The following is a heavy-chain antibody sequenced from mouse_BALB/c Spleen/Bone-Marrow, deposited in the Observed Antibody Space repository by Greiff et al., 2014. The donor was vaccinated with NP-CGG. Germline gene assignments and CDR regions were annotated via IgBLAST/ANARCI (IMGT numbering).Heavy chain of an antibody. CDR2: IWGGGST. Sequence: VQLQQSGPGLVAPSQSLSITCIVSGFSLTDYGVSWIRQPPGKGLEWLGVIWGGGSTYYNSSPKSRLSISKDNSKGQVFLKMNNLQTDDTAMYYCAKHTLRYYAMDYWGQGTSVTVSS. CDR1: GFSLTDYG. CDR3: AKHTLRYYAMDY. J-gene: IGHJ4*01. D-gene: IGHD1-1*01. V-gene: IGHV2-6-5*01.